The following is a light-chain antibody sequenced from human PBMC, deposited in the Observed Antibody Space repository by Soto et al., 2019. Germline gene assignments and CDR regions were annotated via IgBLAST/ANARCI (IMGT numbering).Light chain of an antibody. CDR2: GTS. V-gene: IGKV3-15*01. J-gene: IGKJ5*01. Sequence: EIVMTQSPATLSVSPGDRATLSCRAGQPLNNNVAWYQHKPGQAPRLLIYGTSTRATGISARFSGGGSGTEFTLTISSLQSEDFAVYYCQQYEKWPPSITFGQGTRLGIK. CDR1: QPLNNN. CDR3: QQYEKWPPSIT.